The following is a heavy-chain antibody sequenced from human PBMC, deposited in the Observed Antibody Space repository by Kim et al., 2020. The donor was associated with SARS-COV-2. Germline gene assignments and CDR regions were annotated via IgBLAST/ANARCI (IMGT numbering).Heavy chain of an antibody. CDR1: GGSFSGYY. CDR3: ARGRWLQI. D-gene: IGHD5-12*01. CDR2: INHSGST. V-gene: IGHV4-34*01. Sequence: SETLSLTCAVYGGSFSGYYWSWIRQPPGKGLEWIGEINHSGSTNYNPSLKSRVTISVDTSKNQFSLKLSSVTAADTAVYYCARGRWLQICGQGTLVTVSS. J-gene: IGHJ4*02.